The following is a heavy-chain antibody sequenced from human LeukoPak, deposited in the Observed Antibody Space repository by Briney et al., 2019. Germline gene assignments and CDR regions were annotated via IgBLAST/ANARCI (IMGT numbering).Heavy chain of an antibody. CDR1: GGSISSST. Sequence: GTLSLTCAVSGGSISSSTNWWSWVRQAPGKGLEWVSSISSSSSYIYYADSVKGRFTISRDNAKNSLYLQMNSLRAEDTAVYYCARTASVDTFDPWGQGTLVTVSS. CDR2: ISSSSSYI. D-gene: IGHD5-18*01. J-gene: IGHJ5*02. CDR3: ARTASVDTFDP. V-gene: IGHV3-21*01.